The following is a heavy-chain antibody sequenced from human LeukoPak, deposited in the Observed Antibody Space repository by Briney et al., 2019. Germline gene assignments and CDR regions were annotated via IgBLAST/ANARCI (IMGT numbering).Heavy chain of an antibody. CDR2: ISGSGGST. Sequence: GASLRLSCAASGFTFSTYAMSWVRQAPGKGLEWVSTISGSGGSTYYADSVKGRFTISRDNSKNTLYLQMNSLRAEDTAVYYCAKGRGEVVTAAINYWGQGTLATVSS. CDR1: GFTFSTYA. D-gene: IGHD2-15*01. V-gene: IGHV3-23*01. J-gene: IGHJ4*02. CDR3: AKGRGEVVTAAINY.